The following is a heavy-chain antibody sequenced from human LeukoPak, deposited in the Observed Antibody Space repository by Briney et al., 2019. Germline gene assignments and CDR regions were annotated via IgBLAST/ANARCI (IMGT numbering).Heavy chain of an antibody. CDR3: AKDPWEGRGGYYYFYFDY. CDR1: GFTFSSYA. CDR2: ISGSGGST. D-gene: IGHD3-22*01. J-gene: IGHJ4*02. Sequence: PGGSLRLSCAASGFTFSSYAMSWVRQAPGKGLEWVSAISGSGGSTYYADSVKGRFTISRDNSKNTLYLQMNSLRAEDTAVNYCAKDPWEGRGGYYYFYFDYWGQGTLVTVSS. V-gene: IGHV3-23*01.